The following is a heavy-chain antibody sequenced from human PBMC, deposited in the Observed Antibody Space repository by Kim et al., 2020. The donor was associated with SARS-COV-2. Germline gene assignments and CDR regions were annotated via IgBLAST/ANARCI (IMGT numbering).Heavy chain of an antibody. Sequence: YCADSVKGRFNMSRDNAKNSLYLEMNSLRAEDTAIYYGASLDSAQVPGVFWGQGTLVTVSS. V-gene: IGHV3-7*03. J-gene: IGHJ4*02. D-gene: IGHD3-10*01. CDR3: ASLDSAQVPGVF.